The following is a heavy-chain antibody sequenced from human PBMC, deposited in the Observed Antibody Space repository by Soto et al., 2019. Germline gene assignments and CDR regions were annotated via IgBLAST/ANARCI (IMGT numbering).Heavy chain of an antibody. CDR2: IYYSGST. Sequence: QVQLQESGPGLVRPSETLSLNCTVSGGPISSYYWSWIRQSPGKGLEWIGYIYYSGSTNYNPSLTSRVTISVYTSKTQFSLELSSVTAADTAVYYCARGSSGCPPRFDYWGQGTLVTVSS. D-gene: IGHD6-19*01. CDR1: GGPISSYY. V-gene: IGHV4-59*01. CDR3: ARGSSGCPPRFDY. J-gene: IGHJ4*02.